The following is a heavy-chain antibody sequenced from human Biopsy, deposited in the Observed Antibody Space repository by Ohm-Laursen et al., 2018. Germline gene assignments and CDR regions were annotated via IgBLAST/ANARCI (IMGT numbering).Heavy chain of an antibody. CDR1: GYTITDYF. CDR3: ARGQRHYYFLTGYSNADAMDV. D-gene: IGHD3-9*01. Sequence: ASETVSCKACGYTITDYFLHWVRQAPGQGPEWMGWISPSSGGTNYAQKLQGRVTMTRNTSISTAYMELSSLRSEDTAVYYCARGQRHYYFLTGYSNADAMDVWGQGTTVTVSS. V-gene: IGHV1-2*02. J-gene: IGHJ6*02. CDR2: ISPSSGGT.